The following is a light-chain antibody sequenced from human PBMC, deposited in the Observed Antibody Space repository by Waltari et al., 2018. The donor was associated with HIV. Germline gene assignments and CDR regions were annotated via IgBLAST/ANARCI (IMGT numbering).Light chain of an antibody. CDR2: DAS. CDR3: QQSFDVPLV. V-gene: IGKV1-39*01. Sequence: DIQMTQSPSSLSASVGDRVTITCRASQSISIFLNWYQQNPGKAPKLLISDASRLQSGLPSRLSGSGSGTDFTLTITNLQPEDFATYFCQQSFDVPLVFGPGTKVY. J-gene: IGKJ3*01. CDR1: QSISIF.